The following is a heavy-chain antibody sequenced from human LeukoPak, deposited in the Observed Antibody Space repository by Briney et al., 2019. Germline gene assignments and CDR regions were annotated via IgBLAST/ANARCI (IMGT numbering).Heavy chain of an antibody. CDR3: ARTGVLDGGNNFDF. CDR1: GFIFTDSRNY. V-gene: IGHV3-53*01. Sequence: PGGSLRLSCVASGFIFTDSRNYMNWVRQAPGKGLGWVSIIYNDGKTYYADSVKGRFTISRDKSKNTVYLQMNNLGAEDTAIYYCARTGVLDGGNNFDFWGQGTLVTVSS. D-gene: IGHD4-23*01. J-gene: IGHJ4*02. CDR2: IYNDGKT.